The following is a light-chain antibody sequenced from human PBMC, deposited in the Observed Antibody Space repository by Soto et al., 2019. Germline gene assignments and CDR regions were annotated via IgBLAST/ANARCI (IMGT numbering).Light chain of an antibody. J-gene: IGKJ4*01. CDR1: QSVNSH. CDR2: EVF. V-gene: IGKV3-15*01. Sequence: EIVMTQTPATLSVSPGDGATLSCRASQSVNSHLAWYQQKPGQAPRLLIYEVFTRAIGIPARFSGSGSGTEFTLTISSLQSQDSAVYYSQQYSSWSPLTFGGGTKVEI. CDR3: QQYSSWSPLT.